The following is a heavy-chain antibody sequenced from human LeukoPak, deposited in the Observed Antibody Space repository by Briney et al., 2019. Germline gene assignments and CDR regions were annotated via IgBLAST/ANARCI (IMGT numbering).Heavy chain of an antibody. V-gene: IGHV4-30-2*01. CDR1: GGSISSGGYY. D-gene: IGHD1-14*01. CDR3: AREYGRRDSRPDY. J-gene: IGHJ4*02. CDR2: IYHSGST. Sequence: SETLSLTCTVSGGSISSGGYYWSWIRQPPGTGLEWIGYIYHSGSTYYNPSLKSRVTISVDRSKNQFSLKLSSVTAADTAVYYCAREYGRRDSRPDYWGQGTLVTVSS.